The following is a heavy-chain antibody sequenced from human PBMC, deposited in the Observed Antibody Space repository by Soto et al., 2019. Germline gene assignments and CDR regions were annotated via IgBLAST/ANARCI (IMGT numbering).Heavy chain of an antibody. V-gene: IGHV3-23*01. CDR2: ISGSGGST. Sequence: EVQLLESGGGLVQPGGSLRLSCAASGFTFSSYAMSWVRQAPGKGLEWVSAISGSGGSTYYADSVKGRFTISRDNSKNTLYLQMKSLRAEDTAVYYCEKGGASSYYDCSGYYFFDYWGQGTLVTVSS. D-gene: IGHD3-22*01. CDR3: EKGGASSYYDCSGYYFFDY. CDR1: GFTFSSYA. J-gene: IGHJ4*02.